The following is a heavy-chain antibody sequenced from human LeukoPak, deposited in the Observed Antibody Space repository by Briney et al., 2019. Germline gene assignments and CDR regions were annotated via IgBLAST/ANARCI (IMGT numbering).Heavy chain of an antibody. J-gene: IGHJ5*02. CDR2: IRYDGSNK. CDR1: GFTFSSYG. CDR3: AKDPTAAYSSSSLHWFDP. D-gene: IGHD6-13*01. Sequence: GGSLRLSCAASGFTFSSYGMHWVRQAPGKGLEWVAFIRYDGSNKYYADSVKGRFTISRDNSKNTLYLQMNSLRAEDTAVYYCAKDPTAAYSSSSLHWFDPWGQGTLVTVSS. V-gene: IGHV3-30*02.